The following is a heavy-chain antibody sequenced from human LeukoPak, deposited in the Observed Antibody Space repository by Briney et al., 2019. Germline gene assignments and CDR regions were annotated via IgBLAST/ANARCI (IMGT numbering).Heavy chain of an antibody. CDR2: INPNSGGT. CDR3: ARDGRPSSWYDWFDP. V-gene: IGHV1-2*02. CDR1: GYTFTGYY. J-gene: IGHJ5*02. D-gene: IGHD6-13*01. Sequence: ASVKVSCKASGYTFTGYYMHWVRQAPGQGLGWMGWINPNSGGTNYAQKFQGRVTMTRDTSISTAYMELSRLRSDDTAVYYCARDGRPSSWYDWFDPWGQGTLVTVSS.